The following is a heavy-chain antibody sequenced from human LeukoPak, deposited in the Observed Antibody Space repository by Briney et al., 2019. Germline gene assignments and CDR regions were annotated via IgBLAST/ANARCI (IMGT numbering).Heavy chain of an antibody. CDR2: IYYSGST. CDR3: AREPPDGDYYYYYMDV. J-gene: IGHJ6*03. Sequence: SETLSLTCTVSGGSISSSSYYWGWIRQPPGKGLEWIGSIYYSGSTYYNPSLKSRVTISVDTSKNQFSLKLSSVTAADTAVYYCAREPPDGDYYYYYMDVWGKGTTVTVSS. D-gene: IGHD4-17*01. CDR1: GGSISSSSYY. V-gene: IGHV4-39*07.